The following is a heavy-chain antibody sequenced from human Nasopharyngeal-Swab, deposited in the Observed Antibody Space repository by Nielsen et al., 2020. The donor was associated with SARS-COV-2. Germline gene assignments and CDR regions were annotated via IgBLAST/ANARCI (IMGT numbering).Heavy chain of an antibody. CDR3: ARDGLDYDFWSAYFMDV. J-gene: IGHJ6*02. D-gene: IGHD3-3*01. V-gene: IGHV3-21*01. CDR2: ISSSSSYI. Sequence: GGSETPCADSGFTFNNYNFNWVRQAPGKGLEWVSSISSSSSYIYYADSVKGRFTISRDNAKNSLYLQMNSLRAEDTAVYYCARDGLDYDFWSAYFMDVWGQGTTVTVSS. CDR1: GFTFNNYN.